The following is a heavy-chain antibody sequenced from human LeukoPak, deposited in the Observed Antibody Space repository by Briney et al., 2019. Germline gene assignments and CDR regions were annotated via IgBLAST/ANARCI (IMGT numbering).Heavy chain of an antibody. CDR1: GGSISSGGYS. V-gene: IGHV4-30-2*01. J-gene: IGHJ5*02. D-gene: IGHD6-13*01. CDR2: IYHSGST. CDR3: ARHSSSWYSNWFDP. Sequence: SQTLSLTCAVSGGSISSGGYSWSWIRQPPGKGLEWIGYIYHSGSTYYNPSLKSRVTISVDTSKNQFSLKLSSVTAADTAVYYCARHSSSWYSNWFDPWGQGTLVTVSS.